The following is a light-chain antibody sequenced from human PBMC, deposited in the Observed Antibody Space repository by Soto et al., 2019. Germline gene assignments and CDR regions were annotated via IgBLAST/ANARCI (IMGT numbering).Light chain of an antibody. CDR1: QSVSSNY. V-gene: IGKV3-20*01. Sequence: ETVLTQSPGTLSLSPGERATLSCRASQSVSSNYLAWYQQKPGQAPRLLMYGASTTATGIPDRFSGGGSRSAFTMTVSRLEPEDFAVYYGQQFGKSRPSCTFGQATKVEIK. CDR2: GAS. J-gene: IGKJ1*01. CDR3: QQFGKSRPSCT.